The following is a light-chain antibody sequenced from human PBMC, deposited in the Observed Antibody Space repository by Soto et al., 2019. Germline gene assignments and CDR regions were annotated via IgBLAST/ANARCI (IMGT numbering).Light chain of an antibody. CDR1: QSVSSN. Sequence: EIVMTQSPATLSVSPGERATLSCRASQSVSSNFAWYQQKPGQAPRLLIYGASTRATGIPARFSGSGSGTEFTLTISRLQSEDFGVYYCKQYNNWITLGHGTRLEIK. V-gene: IGKV3-15*01. J-gene: IGKJ5*01. CDR3: KQYNNWIT. CDR2: GAS.